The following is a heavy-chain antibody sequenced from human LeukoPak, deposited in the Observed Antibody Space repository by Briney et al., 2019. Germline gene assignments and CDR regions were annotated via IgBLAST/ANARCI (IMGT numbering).Heavy chain of an antibody. J-gene: IGHJ6*02. CDR2: IRGYDGGLST. Sequence: PGGSLRLSCAASGFTFSNYAMFWVRQAPGKGLEWVSAIRGYDGGLSTSYADSVKGRFTISRDNSKNTLYLQMNSLRAEDTAVYYCAKDQAYYYYYGMDVWGQGTTVTVSS. CDR3: AKDQAYYYYYGMDV. CDR1: GFTFSNYA. V-gene: IGHV3-23*01.